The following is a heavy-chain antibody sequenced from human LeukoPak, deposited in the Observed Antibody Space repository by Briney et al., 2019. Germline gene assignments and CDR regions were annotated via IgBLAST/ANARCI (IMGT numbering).Heavy chain of an antibody. Sequence: ASVKVSCKASGYTFTGYYMHWVRQAPGQGLEWMGWINPNSGGTNYAQKFQGRVTMTRDTSISTAYMELSRLRSDDTAVYYCARDPWGYLRSFDYWGQGTLVTVSS. V-gene: IGHV1-2*02. CDR3: ARDPWGYLRSFDY. CDR2: INPNSGGT. CDR1: GYTFTGYY. D-gene: IGHD3-16*01. J-gene: IGHJ4*02.